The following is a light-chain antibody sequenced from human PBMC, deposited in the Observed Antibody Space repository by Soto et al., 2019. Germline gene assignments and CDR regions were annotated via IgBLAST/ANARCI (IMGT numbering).Light chain of an antibody. CDR1: QSLLHSNGYTY. CDR3: MQALETLLT. Sequence: EIVMTQSPVSLAVTPGEPASISCRSSQSLLHSNGYTYLDWYLQKPGQSPQLLIYLGSHRASGVPDRFSGSGSGTDFILKISRVEAEDVGVYYCMQALETLLTFGGGTKVEIK. J-gene: IGKJ4*01. CDR2: LGS. V-gene: IGKV2-28*01.